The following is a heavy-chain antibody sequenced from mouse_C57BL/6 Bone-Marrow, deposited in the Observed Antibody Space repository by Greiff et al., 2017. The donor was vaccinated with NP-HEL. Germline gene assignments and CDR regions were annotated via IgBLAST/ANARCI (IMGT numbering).Heavy chain of an antibody. Sequence: QVQLKQPGAELVMPGASVKLSCKASGYTFTSYWMHWVKQRPGQGLEWIGEIDPSDSYTNYNQKFKGKSTLTVDKSSSTAYMQLSSLTSEDSAVYYCARSPITTEEYFDYWGQGTTLTVSS. CDR1: GYTFTSYW. D-gene: IGHD1-1*01. J-gene: IGHJ2*01. CDR3: ARSPITTEEYFDY. V-gene: IGHV1-69*01. CDR2: IDPSDSYT.